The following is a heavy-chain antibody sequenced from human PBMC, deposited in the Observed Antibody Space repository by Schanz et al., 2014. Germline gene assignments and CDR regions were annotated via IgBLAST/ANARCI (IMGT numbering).Heavy chain of an antibody. Sequence: QLVQSGAEVKKPGASVKVSCKASGFTLTSHFMHWVRQTPGQGLEWMGCINPYSGATYYAQKCQGRVTLTSDASLTTVYMEVHILTSDDTAVFFCARDQTGTTNWFDPWGQGTLVTVSS. CDR1: GFTLTSHF. CDR2: INPYSGAT. CDR3: ARDQTGTTNWFDP. J-gene: IGHJ5*02. V-gene: IGHV1-2*02. D-gene: IGHD1-7*01.